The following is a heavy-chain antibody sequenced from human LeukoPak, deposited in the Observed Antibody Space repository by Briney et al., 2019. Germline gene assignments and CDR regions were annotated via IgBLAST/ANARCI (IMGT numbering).Heavy chain of an antibody. Sequence: GGSLRLSCAASGFTFSNAWMSWVRQAPGKGLVWVSRINTDGSSTSYADSVKGRFTISRDNAKNTLYLQMNSLRAEDTAVYYCARDPPYYYYMDVWGKGTTVTVSS. CDR1: GFTFSNAW. V-gene: IGHV3-74*01. CDR2: INTDGSST. CDR3: ARDPPYYYYMDV. J-gene: IGHJ6*03.